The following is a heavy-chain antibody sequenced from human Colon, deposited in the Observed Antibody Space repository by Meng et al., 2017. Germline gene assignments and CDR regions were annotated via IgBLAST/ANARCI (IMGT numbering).Heavy chain of an antibody. CDR3: TREISAGYYDI. D-gene: IGHD6-13*01. Sequence: GGSLRLSCAASGFTFSRYTVNWVRQPPGKVLEWVSSISSSSGFLYYADSVQGRFTISRDNAKNSLYREMSSLRVDDMAIYYCTREISAGYYDIWGQGTLVTVSS. J-gene: IGHJ4*01. CDR1: GFTFSRYT. V-gene: IGHV3-21*06. CDR2: ISSSSGFL.